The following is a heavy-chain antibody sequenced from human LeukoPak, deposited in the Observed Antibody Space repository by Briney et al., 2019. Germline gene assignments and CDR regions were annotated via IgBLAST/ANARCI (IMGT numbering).Heavy chain of an antibody. V-gene: IGHV1-3*01. CDR1: GYTFTSYA. CDR2: INAGNGNT. CDR3: APLEGYSSGYYYLGN. Sequence: ASVKVSCKASGYTFTSYAMHWVRQAPGQRLEWMGWINAGNGNTKYSQKFQGRVTITRDTSASTAYMELSSLRSEDTAVYYCAPLEGYSSGYYYLGNWGQGTLVTVSS. D-gene: IGHD3-22*01. J-gene: IGHJ4*02.